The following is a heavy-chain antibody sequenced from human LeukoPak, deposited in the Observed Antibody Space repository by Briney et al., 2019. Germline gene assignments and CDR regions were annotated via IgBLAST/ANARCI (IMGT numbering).Heavy chain of an antibody. J-gene: IGHJ4*02. D-gene: IGHD1-14*01. CDR2: IYYSGST. CDR1: GGSISSSSYY. V-gene: IGHV4-39*01. Sequence: SETLSLTCTVSGGSISSSSYYWGWIRQPPGKGLEWIGSIYYSGSTYYNPSLKSRVTISVDTSKNQFSLKLSSVTAADTAVYCCARQGSNHLIDYWGQGTLVTVSS. CDR3: ARQGSNHLIDY.